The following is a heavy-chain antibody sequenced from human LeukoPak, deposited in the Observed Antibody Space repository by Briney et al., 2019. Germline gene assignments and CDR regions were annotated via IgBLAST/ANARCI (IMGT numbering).Heavy chain of an antibody. V-gene: IGHV3-53*01. CDR1: GFTVITND. J-gene: IGHJ1*01. CDR3: ARGVPQLAANTLAD. Sequence: GGSLRLSCAASGFTVITNDMTWVRQAPGKGLEWVSVLYGVGNTKYADSAQDRFTISRDNSNNTPLPVMNSLSPADTAAYYFARGVPQLAANTLADWGQARSATVYS. CDR2: LYGVGNT. D-gene: IGHD1-1*01.